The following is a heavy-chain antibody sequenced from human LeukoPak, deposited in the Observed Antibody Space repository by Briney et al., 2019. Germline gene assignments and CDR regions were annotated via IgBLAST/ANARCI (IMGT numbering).Heavy chain of an antibody. CDR2: ISAYNGNT. V-gene: IGHV1-18*01. Sequence: ASVKVSCKASGYTFTSYGISWVRQAPGQGLEWIGWISAYNGNTNYAQKLQGRVTMTTDTSTSTAYMELRSPRSDDTAVYYCARDRTGTTRYYFDYWGQGTLVTVSS. CDR3: ARDRTGTTRYYFDY. CDR1: GYTFTSYG. J-gene: IGHJ4*02. D-gene: IGHD4-11*01.